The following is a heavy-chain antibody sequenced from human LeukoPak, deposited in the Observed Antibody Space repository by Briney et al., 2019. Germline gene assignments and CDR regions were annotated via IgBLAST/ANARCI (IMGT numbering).Heavy chain of an antibody. CDR1: GFTFSSYS. J-gene: IGHJ4*02. CDR3: ARDRHYYDSSGTPFDY. Sequence: PGGSLRLSCAASGFTFSSYSMHWVRQAPGKGLEWVAVIWYDGSNKYYADSVKGRFTISRDNSKNTLYLQMNSLRAEDTAVYYCARDRHYYDSSGTPFDYWGQGTLVTVSS. D-gene: IGHD3-22*01. V-gene: IGHV3-33*08. CDR2: IWYDGSNK.